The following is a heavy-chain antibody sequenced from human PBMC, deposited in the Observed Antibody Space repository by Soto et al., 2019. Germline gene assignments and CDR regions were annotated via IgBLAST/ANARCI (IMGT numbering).Heavy chain of an antibody. CDR1: GGSFSGYY. Sequence: SETLSLTCAVYGGSFSGYYWSWIRQPPGKGLEWIGEINHSGSTNYNPSLKSRVTISVDTSKNQFSLKLSSVTAADTAVYYCARGPYNWNYYYGMDVWGQGTTVTAP. CDR3: ARGPYNWNYYYGMDV. J-gene: IGHJ6*02. V-gene: IGHV4-34*01. D-gene: IGHD1-20*01. CDR2: INHSGST.